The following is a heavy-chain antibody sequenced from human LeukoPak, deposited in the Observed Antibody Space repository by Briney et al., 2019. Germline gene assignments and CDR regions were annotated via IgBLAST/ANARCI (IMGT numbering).Heavy chain of an antibody. CDR1: GFHFSSYW. CDR2: IKTDGREK. J-gene: IGHJ4*02. CDR3: ARDGVTGATGNFDY. Sequence: KTGGSLRLSCVASGFHFSSYWMTWVRQAPGKGLEWVANIKTDGREKYYVDSVKGRFTISRDNAKNSLYLQMSSLRAEDTAVYYCARDGVTGATGNFDYWGQAALVTVSS. D-gene: IGHD1-20*01. V-gene: IGHV3-7*01.